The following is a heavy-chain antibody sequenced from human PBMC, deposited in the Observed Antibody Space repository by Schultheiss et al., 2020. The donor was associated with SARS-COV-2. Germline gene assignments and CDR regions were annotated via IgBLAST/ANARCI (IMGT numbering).Heavy chain of an antibody. Sequence: GGSLRLSCAASGFTFSGSAMHWVRQAPGKGLERVSVVSGSGGGTFYADSVKCRFTISRDNAKNSLYLQMNSLRAEDTAVYYCARAVRVPAATYYYYYYMDVWGKGTTVTVSS. V-gene: IGHV3-23*01. D-gene: IGHD2-2*01. J-gene: IGHJ6*03. CDR2: VSGSGGGT. CDR3: ARAVRVPAATYYYYYYMDV. CDR1: GFTFSGSA.